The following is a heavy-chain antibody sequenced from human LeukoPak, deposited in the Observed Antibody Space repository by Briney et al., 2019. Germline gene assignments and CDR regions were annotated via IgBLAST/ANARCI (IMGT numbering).Heavy chain of an antibody. CDR3: ARPYSITWYEWFDP. V-gene: IGHV1-2*02. J-gene: IGHJ5*02. CDR1: GYTFTGYF. Sequence: ASVKVSCKVSGYTFTGYFINWLRQAPGQGLEWMGWVDPNSGDTNYAQTFQGRVTMTTDTSISTAYMELSSLTSDDTAVYYCARPYSITWYEWFDPWGQGTLVTVSS. D-gene: IGHD2-2*01. CDR2: VDPNSGDT.